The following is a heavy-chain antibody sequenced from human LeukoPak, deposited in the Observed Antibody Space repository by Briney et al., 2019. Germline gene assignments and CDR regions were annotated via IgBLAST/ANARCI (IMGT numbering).Heavy chain of an antibody. CDR3: ARVGYNWNDGRDY. V-gene: IGHV1-18*04. D-gene: IGHD1-20*01. CDR2: ISAYNGNT. CDR1: GYSFTSYW. J-gene: IGHJ4*02. Sequence: GESLKISCKGSGYSFTSYWIGWVRQMPGKGLEWMGWISAYNGNTNYAQKLQGRVTMTTDTSTSTAYMELRSLRSDDTAVYYCARVGYNWNDGRDYWGQGTLVTVSS.